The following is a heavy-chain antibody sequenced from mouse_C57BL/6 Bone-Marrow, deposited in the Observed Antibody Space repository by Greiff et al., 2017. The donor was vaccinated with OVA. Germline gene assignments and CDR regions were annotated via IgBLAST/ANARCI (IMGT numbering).Heavy chain of an antibody. V-gene: IGHV1-61*01. Sequence: VKLKQPGAELVRPGSSVKLSCKASGYTFTSYWMDWVKQRPGQGLEWIGNIYPSDSETHYNQKFKDKATLTVDKSSITAYMQLSSLTSEDSAVYYCASPLGDYWCQGTTLTVSS. J-gene: IGHJ2*01. CDR1: GYTFTSYW. CDR2: IYPSDSET. CDR3: ASPLGDY.